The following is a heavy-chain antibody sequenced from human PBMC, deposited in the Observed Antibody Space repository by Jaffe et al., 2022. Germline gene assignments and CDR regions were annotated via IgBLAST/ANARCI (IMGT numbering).Heavy chain of an antibody. CDR2: IYTSGST. J-gene: IGHJ6*03. D-gene: IGHD1-26*01. Sequence: QVQLQESGPGLVKPSQTLSLTCTVSGGSISSGSYYWSWIRQPAGKGLEWIGRIYTSGSTNYNPSLKSRVTISVDTSKNQFSLKLSSVTAADTAVYYCARDLGSYYYYMDVWGKGTTVTVSS. CDR1: GGSISSGSYY. CDR3: ARDLGSYYYYMDV. V-gene: IGHV4-61*02.